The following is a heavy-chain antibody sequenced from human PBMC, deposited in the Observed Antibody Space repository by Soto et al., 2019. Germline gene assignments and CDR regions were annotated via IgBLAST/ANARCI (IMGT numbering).Heavy chain of an antibody. V-gene: IGHV4-31*03. CDR3: ARDLPITMVRGVHYGMDV. D-gene: IGHD3-10*01. CDR1: GGSISSGGYY. Sequence: SETLSLTCTVSGGSISSGGYYWSWIRQHPGKGLEWIGYIYYSGSTYYNPSLKSRVTISVDTSKNQFSLKLSSVTAADTAVYYCARDLPITMVRGVHYGMDVWGQGTTVTVSS. J-gene: IGHJ6*02. CDR2: IYYSGST.